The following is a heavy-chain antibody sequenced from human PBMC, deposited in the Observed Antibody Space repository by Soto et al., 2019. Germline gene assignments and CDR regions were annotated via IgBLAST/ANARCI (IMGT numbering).Heavy chain of an antibody. V-gene: IGHV4-39*01. CDR3: VRPFQSSPDASDI. Sequence: QLQLQESSPGPVKPSETLSLTCTVSGASISGNTFYWGWIRQPPGKGLELIGSISYSGTTYHNPSLKSRATISVDTSKNQCSLKLSSVTAADTAVYYCVRPFQSSPDASDIWGQGTVLTVSS. CDR1: GASISGNTFY. J-gene: IGHJ3*02. CDR2: ISYSGTT. D-gene: IGHD3-3*02.